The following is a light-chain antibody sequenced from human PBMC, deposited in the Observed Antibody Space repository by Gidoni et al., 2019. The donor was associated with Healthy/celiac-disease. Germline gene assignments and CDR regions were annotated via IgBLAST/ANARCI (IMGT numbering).Light chain of an antibody. CDR2: DAS. CDR3: QQYDNRPPT. Sequence: IQMTQSPSSLSASVGDRVTITCQASQDISNYLNWYQQKPGKAPKLLIYDASNGETGVPSRFSGSGSGTDFTLTISSLEPEDIAIYYCQQYDNRPPTFGGGTKVEIK. CDR1: QDISNY. J-gene: IGKJ4*01. V-gene: IGKV1-33*01.